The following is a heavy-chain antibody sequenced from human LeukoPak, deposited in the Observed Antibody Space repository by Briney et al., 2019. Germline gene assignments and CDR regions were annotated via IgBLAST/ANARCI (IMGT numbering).Heavy chain of an antibody. J-gene: IGHJ3*02. CDR2: ISGSGSST. CDR1: GFTFSNFA. CDR3: AKDPFFWVFGGVRGVFNI. V-gene: IGHV3-23*01. D-gene: IGHD3-3*01. Sequence: GGSLRLSCAASGFTFSNFAMSWVRQAPGKGLEWVSGISGSGSSTYYADSVKGRFSISRDNSKNTLYLQMNSLRAEDTALYYCAKDPFFWVFGGVRGVFNIGGKGTMATVFS.